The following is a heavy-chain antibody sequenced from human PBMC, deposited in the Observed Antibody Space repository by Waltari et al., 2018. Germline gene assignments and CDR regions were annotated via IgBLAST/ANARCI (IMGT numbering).Heavy chain of an antibody. Sequence: QVQLVQSGAEVKKPGSSVKVSCKASGGTFSSYAISWVRQAPGQGLEWMGGIIPIFGTANYAQKFQGRVTITTDESTSTAYMELSSLRSEDTAVYYCARWAETGRDIVATNWGPFDYWGQGTLVTVSS. CDR1: GGTFSSYA. CDR2: IIPIFGTA. CDR3: ARWAETGRDIVATNWGPFDY. V-gene: IGHV1-69*05. J-gene: IGHJ4*02. D-gene: IGHD5-12*01.